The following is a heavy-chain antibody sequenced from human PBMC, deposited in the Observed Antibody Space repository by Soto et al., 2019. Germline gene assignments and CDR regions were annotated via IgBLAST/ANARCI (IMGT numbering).Heavy chain of an antibody. CDR2: VIPIFRSP. CDR3: AREYSSGYYYFEY. CDR1: GGNFNAYT. J-gene: IGHJ4*02. D-gene: IGHD3-22*01. V-gene: IGHV1-69*05. Sequence: GASVKGACKGSGGNFNAYTVNWVRQAPGQGLEWMGGVIPIFRSPTYAQKFQGRLTITTDISKSTAYMELTSLTSDDTAVYYCAREYSSGYYYFEYWGQGTLVTVSS.